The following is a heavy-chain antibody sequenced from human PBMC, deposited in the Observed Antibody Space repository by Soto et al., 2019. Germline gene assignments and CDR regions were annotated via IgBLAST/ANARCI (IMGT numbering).Heavy chain of an antibody. V-gene: IGHV4-59*01. CDR1: GGSISSYY. D-gene: IGHD3-9*01. J-gene: IGHJ4*02. CDR3: ARHALRYFDYGVDY. Sequence: SETLSLTCTVSGGSISSYYWSWIRQPPGKGLEWIGYIYYSGSTNYNPSLKSRVTISVDTSKNQFSLKLSSVTAADTAVYYCARHALRYFDYGVDYWGQGTLVTVSS. CDR2: IYYSGST.